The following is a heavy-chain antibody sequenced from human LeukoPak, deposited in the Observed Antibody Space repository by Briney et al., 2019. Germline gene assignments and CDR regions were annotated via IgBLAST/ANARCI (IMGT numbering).Heavy chain of an antibody. CDR1: GGSISSGGYY. CDR3: ARAPAGITGTQGEDY. J-gene: IGHJ4*02. D-gene: IGHD1-7*01. V-gene: IGHV4-31*03. Sequence: SQTLSLTCTVSGGSISSGGYYWSWIRQHPGKGLEWIGYIYYSGSTYYNPSLKSRVTISVDTSKNQFSLKLSSVTAADTAVYYCARAPAGITGTQGEDYWGQGTLVTVSS. CDR2: IYYSGST.